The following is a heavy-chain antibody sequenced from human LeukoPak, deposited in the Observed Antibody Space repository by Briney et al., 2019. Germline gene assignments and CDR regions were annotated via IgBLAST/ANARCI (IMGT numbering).Heavy chain of an antibody. CDR3: AKKGYYDGSGYYMYYFDH. D-gene: IGHD3-22*01. CDR1: GFTFGSYA. V-gene: IGHV3-23*01. J-gene: IGHJ4*02. Sequence: GGSLRLSWAAPGFTFGSYAMSWVGQAPGKGLEWVSAFSVSGGTAYYADSVKGRFTISRDNSKNTLYLQMNSLRAEDTAVYYCAKKGYYDGSGYYMYYFDHWGQGTLVTVSS. CDR2: FSVSGGTA.